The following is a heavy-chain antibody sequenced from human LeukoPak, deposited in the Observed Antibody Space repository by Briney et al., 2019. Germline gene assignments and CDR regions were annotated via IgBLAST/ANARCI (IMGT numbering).Heavy chain of an antibody. Sequence: SETLSLTCTVSGGSISSYYWSWIRQPPGKGLEWIGYIYYSGSTNYNPSLKSRVTISVDTSKNQFSLKLSSVTAADTAVYYCARGAWYGDYKDYWGQGTLVTVSS. CDR1: GGSISSYY. J-gene: IGHJ4*02. V-gene: IGHV4-59*01. D-gene: IGHD4-17*01. CDR2: IYYSGST. CDR3: ARGAWYGDYKDY.